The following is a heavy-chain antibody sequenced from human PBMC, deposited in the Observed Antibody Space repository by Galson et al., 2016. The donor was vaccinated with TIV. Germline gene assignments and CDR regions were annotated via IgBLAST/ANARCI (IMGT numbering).Heavy chain of an antibody. D-gene: IGHD3-3*01. CDR2: ISANGGST. CDR1: GFTFSNYG. CDR3: AKEENSGYYPNDAFDF. Sequence: SLRLSCAATGFTFSNYGMYWVRQAPGKGLEWVSIISANGGSTHYAGSVKGRFTVSRDNSKTTLDLQMNSLGAEDTALYYCAKEENSGYYPNDAFDFWGQGTMVTVS. J-gene: IGHJ3*01. V-gene: IGHV3-NL1*01.